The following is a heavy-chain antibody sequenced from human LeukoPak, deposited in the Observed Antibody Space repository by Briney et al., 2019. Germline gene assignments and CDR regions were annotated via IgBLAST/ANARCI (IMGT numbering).Heavy chain of an antibody. J-gene: IGHJ4*02. V-gene: IGHV1-18*01. D-gene: IGHD3-10*01. CDR3: ARVGSMVRGAIRRTDY. Sequence: GASVKVSCKASGYTFTSYGISWVRQAPGQGLEWMGWISAYNGNTNYAQKLQGRVTMTTDTSTSTAYMELRSLRSDDTAVYYCARVGSMVRGAIRRTDYWGQGTLVTVSS. CDR2: ISAYNGNT. CDR1: GYTFTSYG.